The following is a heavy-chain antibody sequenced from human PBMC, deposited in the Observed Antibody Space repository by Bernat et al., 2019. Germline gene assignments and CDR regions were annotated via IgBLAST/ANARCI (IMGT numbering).Heavy chain of an antibody. CDR3: AKELRAADAFDI. CDR1: GFTFSTYG. D-gene: IGHD3-16*01. V-gene: IGHV3-30*02. Sequence: QVQLVESGGGVVQPGGSLRLSCAASGFTFSTYGMHWVRQAPGKGLEWVALIRYDGSNKYYADSVKGRFTISRDNSKDTLYLQMNSLRAEDTAVYYCAKELRAADAFDIWGQGTMVTVSS. J-gene: IGHJ3*02. CDR2: IRYDGSNK.